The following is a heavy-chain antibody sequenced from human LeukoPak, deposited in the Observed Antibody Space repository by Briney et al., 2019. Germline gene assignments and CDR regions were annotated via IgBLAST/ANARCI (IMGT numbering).Heavy chain of an antibody. V-gene: IGHV3-21*01. Sequence: PGGSLTLSCAASGFTFSSYSMNWVRQAPGKGLEWVSSITTSSSYIYYADSVKGRFTISRDNAKNSLYLQMNSLRAEDTAVYYCARGDRSGGPYGRDVWGQGTTVTVSS. CDR3: ARGDRSGGPYGRDV. J-gene: IGHJ6*02. D-gene: IGHD5-12*01. CDR1: GFTFSSYS. CDR2: ITTSSSYI.